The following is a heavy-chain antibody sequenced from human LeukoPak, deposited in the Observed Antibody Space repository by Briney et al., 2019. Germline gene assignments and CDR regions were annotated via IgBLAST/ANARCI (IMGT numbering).Heavy chain of an antibody. V-gene: IGHV3-15*01. CDR2: IKSKTDGGTT. CDR1: GFTFSNAW. CDR3: TTGTAAILYYFDY. D-gene: IGHD2-21*01. J-gene: IGHJ4*02. Sequence: GGSLRLSCAASGFTFSNAWMSWVRQAPGKGLEWVGRIKSKTDGGTTDYAAPVKGRFTISRDDSKNTLYLQMNSLKTEDTAVYYCTTGTAAILYYFDYWGQGTLVTVSS.